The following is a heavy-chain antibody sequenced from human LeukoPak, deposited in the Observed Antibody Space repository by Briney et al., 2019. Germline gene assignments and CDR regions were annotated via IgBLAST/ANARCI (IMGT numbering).Heavy chain of an antibody. CDR1: GGSFSGYY. V-gene: IGHV4-34*01. CDR3: ARGVPGGKGARRYYYYMDV. D-gene: IGHD4-23*01. J-gene: IGHJ6*03. CDR2: INHSGST. Sequence: SETLSLTCAVYGGSFSGYYWSWIRQPPGKGLEWIGEINHSGSTNYNPSLKSRVTISVDTSKNQFSLKLSSVTAADTAVYYCARGVPGGKGARRYYYYMDVWGKGTTVTVSS.